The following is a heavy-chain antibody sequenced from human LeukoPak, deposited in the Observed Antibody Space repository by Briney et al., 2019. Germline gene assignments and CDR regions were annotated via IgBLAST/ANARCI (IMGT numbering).Heavy chain of an antibody. CDR2: IRYDGSNK. CDR1: GFTFSSYG. D-gene: IGHD6-19*01. Sequence: GGSLRLSCAASGFTFSSYGMHWVRQAPGKGLEWVAFIRYDGSNKYYADSVKGRFTISRDNSKNTLYLQMNSLRAEDTAVYYCARIAVAKTFRDYWGQGTLVTVSS. J-gene: IGHJ4*02. CDR3: ARIAVAKTFRDY. V-gene: IGHV3-30*02.